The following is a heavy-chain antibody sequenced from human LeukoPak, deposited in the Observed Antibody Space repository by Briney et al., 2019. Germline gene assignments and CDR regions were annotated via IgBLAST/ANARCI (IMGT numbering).Heavy chain of an antibody. V-gene: IGHV3-23*01. J-gene: IGHJ6*02. Sequence: GGSLRLSCVASVLPFSCNAMSWVRQAPAKGLEWVSAISGTGGSTYYADSVKGRFTISRDNSKNTLHLQMNSLRAEDTAVYYCAKAFARPYFYYGMDVWGQGTTVTVSS. CDR2: ISGTGGST. D-gene: IGHD6-6*01. CDR3: AKAFARPYFYYGMDV. CDR1: VLPFSCNA.